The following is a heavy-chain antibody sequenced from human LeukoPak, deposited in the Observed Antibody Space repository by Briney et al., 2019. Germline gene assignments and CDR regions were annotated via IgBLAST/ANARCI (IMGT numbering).Heavy chain of an antibody. CDR3: ARVRRAYGDYAP. Sequence: AASVKVSCKASGGTFSSYAINWVRQATGQGLEWMGWMNPNSGNTGYAQKFQGRVTMTRNTSISTAYMELSSLRSEDTAVYYCARVRRAYGDYAPWGQGTLVTVSS. J-gene: IGHJ5*02. CDR2: MNPNSGNT. CDR1: GGTFSSYA. V-gene: IGHV1-8*02. D-gene: IGHD4-17*01.